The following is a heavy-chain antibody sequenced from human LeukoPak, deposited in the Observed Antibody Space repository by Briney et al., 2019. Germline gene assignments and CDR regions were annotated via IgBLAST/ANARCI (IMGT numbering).Heavy chain of an antibody. D-gene: IGHD2-8*01. CDR1: GGSINLYY. CDR2: ISYSGST. CDR3: ASTNDAFDI. V-gene: IGHV4-59*01. J-gene: IGHJ3*02. Sequence: PSETLSLTCTVSGGSINLYYWSWIRQPPGKGLEWIGYISYSGSTNYNPSLKSRVTISVDTSKNQFSLKLSSVTAADTAVYYCASTNDAFDIWGQGTMVTVSS.